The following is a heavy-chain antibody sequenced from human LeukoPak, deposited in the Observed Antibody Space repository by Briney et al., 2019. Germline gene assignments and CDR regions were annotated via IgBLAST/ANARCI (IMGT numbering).Heavy chain of an antibody. CDR3: ASGEQWLVSYYYYYMDV. CDR1: GGSISSYY. V-gene: IGHV4-4*07. D-gene: IGHD6-19*01. CDR2: IYTSEST. Sequence: SETLSLTCTVSGGSISSYYWSWIRQPAGKGLEWIGRIYTSESTNYNSSLKSRVTMSVDTSKNQFSLKLSSVTAADTAVYYCASGEQWLVSYYYYYMDVWGKGTTVTVSS. J-gene: IGHJ6*03.